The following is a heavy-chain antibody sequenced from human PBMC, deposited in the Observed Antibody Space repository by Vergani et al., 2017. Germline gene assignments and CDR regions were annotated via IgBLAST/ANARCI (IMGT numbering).Heavy chain of an antibody. V-gene: IGHV3-64*01. CDR2: ISSNGGST. Sequence: ELQLVESGGGLVQPGGSLRLSCAASGFTFSSYAMHWVRQAPGKGLEYVSAISSNGGSTYYANSVKGRFTISRDNSKNTLYLQMGSLRAEDMAVYYCARGGADSGSFDYWGQGTLVTVSS. CDR1: GFTFSSYA. CDR3: ARGGADSGSFDY. J-gene: IGHJ4*02. D-gene: IGHD1-26*01.